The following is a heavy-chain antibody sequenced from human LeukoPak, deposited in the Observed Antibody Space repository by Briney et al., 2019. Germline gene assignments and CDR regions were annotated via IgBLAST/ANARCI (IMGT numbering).Heavy chain of an antibody. CDR3: ASRIAAAGGNWFDP. V-gene: IGHV1-69*05. D-gene: IGHD6-13*01. Sequence: EASVKVSRKASGGTFSSYAISWVRQAPGQGLEWMGGIIPIFGTANYAQKFQGRVMITTDESTSTAYMELSSLRSEDTAVYYCASRIAAAGGNWFDPWGQGTLATVSS. CDR2: IIPIFGTA. CDR1: GGTFSSYA. J-gene: IGHJ5*02.